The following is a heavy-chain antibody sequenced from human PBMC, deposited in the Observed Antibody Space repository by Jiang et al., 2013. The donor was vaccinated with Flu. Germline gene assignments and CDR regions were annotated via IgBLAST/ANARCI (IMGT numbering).Heavy chain of an antibody. J-gene: IGHJ4*02. Sequence: GAEVKKPGASVKVSCKASGYTFTNNAIHWVRQAPGQRLEWMGWINVGNGNTKYSQKFQGRVTFTRDTSASTVYMELTNLRSEDTAVYYCARRVGRTFDYWGQGTLVTVSS. CDR2: INVGNGNT. D-gene: IGHD3-16*01. CDR1: GYTFTNNA. V-gene: IGHV1-3*01. CDR3: ARRVGRTFDY.